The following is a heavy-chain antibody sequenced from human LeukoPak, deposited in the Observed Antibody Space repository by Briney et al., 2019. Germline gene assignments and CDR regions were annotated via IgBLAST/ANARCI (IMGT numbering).Heavy chain of an antibody. D-gene: IGHD3-22*01. J-gene: IGHJ4*02. Sequence: ASVKVSCKASGYTFTNYYMHWVRQAPGQGLEWMGWINPNSGGTNYAQKFQGRVTMTRDTSISTAYMELSRLRSDDTAVYYCARGVRVWYDSSGYYFDYWGQGTLVTVSS. CDR2: INPNSGGT. CDR1: GYTFTNYY. CDR3: ARGVRVWYDSSGYYFDY. V-gene: IGHV1-2*02.